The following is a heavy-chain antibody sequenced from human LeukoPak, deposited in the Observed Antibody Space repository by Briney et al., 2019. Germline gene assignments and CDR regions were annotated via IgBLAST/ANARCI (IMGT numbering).Heavy chain of an antibody. CDR3: ARDRAAAD. CDR1: GFXLRSYS. CDR2: ISSSGDTR. V-gene: IGHV3-48*02. J-gene: IGHJ4*02. D-gene: IGHD6-13*01. Sequence: GGSLRLFCAAAGFXLRSYSINWVRQAPGKGLEWVSYISSSGDTRYYADSVKGRFTISRDNAKNSLYLQMNSLRDEDTAVYYCARDRAAADWGQGTLVTVSS.